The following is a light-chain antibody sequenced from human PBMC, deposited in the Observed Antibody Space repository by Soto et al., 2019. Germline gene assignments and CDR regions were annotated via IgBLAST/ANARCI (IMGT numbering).Light chain of an antibody. Sequence: EIVLTQSPGTLSLSPGERATLSCRASQSVSSSYLAWYQQTPGAAPRLLIYGASSRTTGVPNRFSGSGSGTDFTPTISRLQPEDVVVYYCHQYSSTPPYTFGQGTKLEIK. CDR1: QSVSSSY. V-gene: IGKV3-20*01. CDR3: HQYSSTPPYT. CDR2: GAS. J-gene: IGKJ2*01.